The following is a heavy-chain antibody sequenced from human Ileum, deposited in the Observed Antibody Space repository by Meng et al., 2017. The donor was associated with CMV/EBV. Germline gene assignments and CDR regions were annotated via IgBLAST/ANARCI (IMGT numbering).Heavy chain of an antibody. CDR2: MSFDGSNE. V-gene: IGHV3-30-3*01. CDR1: GFIFSNYR. D-gene: IGHD4-23*01. Sequence: CVTSGFIFSNYRIHWLRQAPGKGLEWVAVMSFDGSNEYYADSVKGRFSISRDNSKNTLYLQMNSLKPEDTAVYHCARAVVTTSTWFDPWGQGTLVTVSS. CDR3: ARAVVTTSTWFDP. J-gene: IGHJ5*02.